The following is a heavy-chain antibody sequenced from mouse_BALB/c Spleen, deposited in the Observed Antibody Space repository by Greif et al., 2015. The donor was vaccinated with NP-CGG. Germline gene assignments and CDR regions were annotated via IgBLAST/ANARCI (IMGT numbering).Heavy chain of an antibody. D-gene: IGHD1-1*01. CDR1: GFNIKDTY. CDR2: IDPANGNT. J-gene: IGHJ3*01. Sequence: EVKLMESGAELVKPGASVKLSCTATGFNIKDTYMHWVKQRPEQGLEWIGRIDPANGNTKYDPKFQGKATITADTSSNTAYLQLSSLTSEDTAAYYCAPYYYGSSVFAYWGQGTLVTVSA. CDR3: APYYYGSSVFAY. V-gene: IGHV14-3*02.